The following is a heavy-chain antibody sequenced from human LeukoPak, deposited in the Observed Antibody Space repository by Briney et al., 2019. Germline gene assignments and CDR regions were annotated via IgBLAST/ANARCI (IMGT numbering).Heavy chain of an antibody. V-gene: IGHV4-31*03. Sequence: SQTLSLTCTVSGGSISSGGYYWSWIRQHPGKGLECIGYIYYSGSTYYNPALKSRVTISVDTSKNQFSLKLSSVAAADTAVYYCARDNDDPYCSSTSCYFIDPWGQGTLVTVSS. CDR1: GGSISSGGYY. CDR2: IYYSGST. CDR3: ARDNDDPYCSSTSCYFIDP. J-gene: IGHJ5*02. D-gene: IGHD2-2*01.